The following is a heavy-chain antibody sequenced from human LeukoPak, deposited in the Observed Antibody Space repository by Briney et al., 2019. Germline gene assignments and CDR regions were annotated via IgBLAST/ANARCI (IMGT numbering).Heavy chain of an antibody. V-gene: IGHV4-39*01. Sequence: SETLSLTCSVSGESIRSTTFWGWIRQSPGMGLEWIASTSHAGISYYNPSLSSRVTVSADSSKNQFSLRLSSVAAADTAVYYCARRGGHSWDVGNWFDPWGQGTPVTVSS. D-gene: IGHD6-13*01. J-gene: IGHJ5*02. CDR2: TSHAGIS. CDR1: GESIRSTTF. CDR3: ARRGGHSWDVGNWFDP.